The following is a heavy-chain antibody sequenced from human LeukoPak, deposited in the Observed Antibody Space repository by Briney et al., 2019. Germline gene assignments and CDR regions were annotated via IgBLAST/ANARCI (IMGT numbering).Heavy chain of an antibody. CDR2: IYYSGSI. J-gene: IGHJ5*02. D-gene: IGHD2-15*01. Sequence: PSETLSLTCTVSGGSISSSSYYWGWIRQPPGKGLEWIGSIYYSGSIYYNPSLKSRVTISVDTSKNQFSLKLSSVTAADTAVYYCAGHMTGSLNWFDPWGQGTLVTVSS. CDR3: AGHMTGSLNWFDP. CDR1: GGSISSSSYY. V-gene: IGHV4-39*01.